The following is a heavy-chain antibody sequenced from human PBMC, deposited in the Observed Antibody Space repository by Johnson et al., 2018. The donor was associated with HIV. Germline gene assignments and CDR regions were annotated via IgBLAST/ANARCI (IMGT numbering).Heavy chain of an antibody. CDR1: GFTFSSYS. Sequence: VLLVESGGGLVKSGGSLRLSCAASGFTFSSYSMHWVRQAPGEGLEYVSGTDNKGRNTYYANSVKGRFTIFRDNSKNTLYLQMNSLRAEDTAVYYCAKVAAAMGTDAFDIWGQGTMV. CDR3: AKVAAAMGTDAFDI. J-gene: IGHJ3*02. CDR2: TDNKGRNT. V-gene: IGHV3-64*01. D-gene: IGHD5-18*01.